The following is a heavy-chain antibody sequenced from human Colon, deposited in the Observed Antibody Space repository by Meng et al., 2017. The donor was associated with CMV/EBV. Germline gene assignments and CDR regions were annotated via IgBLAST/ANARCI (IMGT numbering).Heavy chain of an antibody. Sequence: ASVKVSCKTSGFTFTGHYIHWVRQAPGQGLEWMGWVNPFNGGTNYAQKFQGRVNLTRDKSISTVYMELDGLRSDDTAVYYCARVSVAPFDYWGQGTLVTVSS. CDR3: ARVSVAPFDY. CDR1: GFTFTGHY. J-gene: IGHJ4*02. D-gene: IGHD6-19*01. V-gene: IGHV1-2*02. CDR2: VNPFNGGT.